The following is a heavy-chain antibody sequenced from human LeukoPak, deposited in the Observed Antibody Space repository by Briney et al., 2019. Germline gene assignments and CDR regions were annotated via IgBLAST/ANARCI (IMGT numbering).Heavy chain of an antibody. V-gene: IGHV4-39*01. Sequence: SETLSLTCTVSGGSISSSSYYWGWIRQPPGKGLEWIGSIYYSGSTYYNPSLKSRVTISVDTSKNQFSLKLSSVTAADTAVYYCARHARITMVRGVIPHPDYWGQGTLVTVSS. CDR3: ARHARITMVRGVIPHPDY. CDR1: GGSISSSSYY. J-gene: IGHJ4*02. D-gene: IGHD3-10*01. CDR2: IYYSGST.